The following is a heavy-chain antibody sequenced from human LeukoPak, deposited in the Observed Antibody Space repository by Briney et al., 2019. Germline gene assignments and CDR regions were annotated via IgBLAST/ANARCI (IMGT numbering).Heavy chain of an antibody. J-gene: IGHJ4*02. CDR3: AGRSGSFDC. CDR1: GFTFSNYW. CDR2: IKQDGSKK. V-gene: IGHV3-7*01. Sequence: GGSLRLSCAGSGFTFSNYWMSWVRQTPGKGLEWVANIKQDGSKKNYVDSVKGRFTISRDNAKNSLYLQMNSLRAEDTAVYYCAGRSGSFDCWGQGTLVTVSS. D-gene: IGHD3-10*01.